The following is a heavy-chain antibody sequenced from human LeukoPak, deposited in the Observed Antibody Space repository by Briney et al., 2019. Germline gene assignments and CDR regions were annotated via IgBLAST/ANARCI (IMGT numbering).Heavy chain of an antibody. CDR2: IYYSGST. Sequence: PSETLSLTCTVSGGSISSSSYYWGWIRQPPGKGLEWIGSIYYSGSTYYNPSLKSRVTISVDTSKNQFSLKLSSVTAADTAVYYCARLFSYSSGWLGAFDIWGQGTMVTASS. V-gene: IGHV4-39*01. CDR1: GGSISSSSYY. CDR3: ARLFSYSSGWLGAFDI. D-gene: IGHD6-19*01. J-gene: IGHJ3*02.